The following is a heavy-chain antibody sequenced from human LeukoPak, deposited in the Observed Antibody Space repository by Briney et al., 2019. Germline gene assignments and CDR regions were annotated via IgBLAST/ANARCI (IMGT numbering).Heavy chain of an antibody. J-gene: IGHJ4*02. CDR3: VRERSFFGENY. Sequence: SETLSLTCAVYGGSFSGYYWAWIRQPPGKGLEWIGSISYSGSTNYDPSLESRVTISVDTSKNQFSLQLSSVTAADTAFYYCVRERSFFGENYWGQGTLVTVSS. V-gene: IGHV4-34*01. CDR1: GGSFSGYY. D-gene: IGHD3-10*01. CDR2: ISYSGST.